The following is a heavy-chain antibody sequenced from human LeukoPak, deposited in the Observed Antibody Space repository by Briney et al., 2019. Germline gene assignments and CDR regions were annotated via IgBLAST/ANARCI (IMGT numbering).Heavy chain of an antibody. CDR1: GGSFSGYY. J-gene: IGHJ4*02. Sequence: SETLSLTCAVYGGSFSGYYWSWIRQPPGKGLEWIGEINHSGSTNYNPSLKSRVTISVDTSKNQFSLNLSSVTAADTAVYYCARRGYAYGYTYWGQGTLVTVSS. D-gene: IGHD5-18*01. V-gene: IGHV4-34*01. CDR3: ARRGYAYGYTY. CDR2: INHSGST.